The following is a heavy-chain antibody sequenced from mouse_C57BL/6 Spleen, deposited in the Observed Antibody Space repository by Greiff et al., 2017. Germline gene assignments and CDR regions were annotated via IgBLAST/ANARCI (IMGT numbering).Heavy chain of an antibody. J-gene: IGHJ1*03. V-gene: IGHV2-2*01. CDR1: GFSLTSYG. D-gene: IGHD1-1*01. Sequence: VMLVESGPGLVQPSQSLSITCTASGFSLTSYGVHWVRQSPGKGLEWLGVIWRGGSTDYNAAFISRLSISKDNSKSQVFFKMNRLQADDTAIYYCARSSYVWYFDVWGTGTTVTVSS. CDR2: IWRGGST. CDR3: ARSSYVWYFDV.